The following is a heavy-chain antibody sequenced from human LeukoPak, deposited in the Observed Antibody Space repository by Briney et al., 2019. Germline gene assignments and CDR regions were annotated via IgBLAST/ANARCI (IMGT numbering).Heavy chain of an antibody. V-gene: IGHV4-4*07. J-gene: IGHJ4*02. CDR3: ARDPNSAL. CDR2: LYTSRST. D-gene: IGHD2-21*01. CDR1: GGSISSSY. Sequence: SETVSLTCTVSGGSISSSYWSWIRQPAGKGLEWIGRLYTSRSTKYNYNPSLKSRVTMSVDTSINKFSLNLTSVTAADTAVYYCARDPNSALWGQGTLVTVSS.